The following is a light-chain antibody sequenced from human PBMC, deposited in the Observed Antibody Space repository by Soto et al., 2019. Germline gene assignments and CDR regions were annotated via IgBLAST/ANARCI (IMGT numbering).Light chain of an antibody. J-gene: IGKJ1*01. CDR1: QSVLYSSNNKNY. CDR3: QQYYTTPRT. V-gene: IGKV4-1*01. Sequence: DIVMTQSPDSLAVSLGERATINCKSSQSVLYSSNNKNYLAWYQQKPGQPPKLLLYRASTRESGVPDRFSGSGSGTDFTLTISTLQAEDVAVYYCQQYYTTPRTFGQGTKMEIK. CDR2: RAS.